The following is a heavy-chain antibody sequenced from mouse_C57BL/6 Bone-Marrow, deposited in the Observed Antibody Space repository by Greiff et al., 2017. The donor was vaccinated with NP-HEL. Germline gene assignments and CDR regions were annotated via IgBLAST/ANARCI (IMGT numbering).Heavy chain of an antibody. CDR2: IDPSDSYT. Sequence: QVQLQQPGAELVMPGASVKLSCKASGYTFTSYWMHWVKQRPGQGLEWIGEIDPSDSYTNYNQKFKGKSTLTVDKSSSTAYMQLSSLTPEDSAVYYCASGESPYYGSLYYFDYWGQGTTLTVSS. CDR1: GYTFTSYW. CDR3: ASGESPYYGSLYYFDY. J-gene: IGHJ2*01. V-gene: IGHV1-69*01. D-gene: IGHD1-1*01.